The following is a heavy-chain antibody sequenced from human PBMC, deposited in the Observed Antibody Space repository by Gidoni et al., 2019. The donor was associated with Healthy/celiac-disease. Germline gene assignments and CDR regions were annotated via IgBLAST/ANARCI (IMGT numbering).Heavy chain of an antibody. CDR1: GYSFTSYW. Sequence: EVQLVQSGAEVKKPGESLKISCQGSGYSFTSYWIGWVRQMPGKGLEWMGILYPGDSDTRYSPSFQGQVTISADKSISTAYLQWSSLKASDTAMYYCARPAVAGTRRHDAFDIWGQGTMVTVSS. D-gene: IGHD6-19*01. J-gene: IGHJ3*02. CDR3: ARPAVAGTRRHDAFDI. V-gene: IGHV5-51*03. CDR2: LYPGDSDT.